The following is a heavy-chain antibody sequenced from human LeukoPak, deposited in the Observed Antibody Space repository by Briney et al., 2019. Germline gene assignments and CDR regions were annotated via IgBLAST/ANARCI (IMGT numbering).Heavy chain of an antibody. D-gene: IGHD3-9*01. CDR1: GFTFSSYA. Sequence: PGGSLRLSCAASGFTFSSYAMSWVRQAPGKGLDWVSAIGGSGGSTYYADSVKGRFTISRDNSKNTLYLQMNSLRAEDTAVYYCAKGDILTMYYYGMDVCGQGTTVTVSS. CDR3: AKGDILTMYYYGMDV. J-gene: IGHJ6*01. CDR2: IGGSGGST. V-gene: IGHV3-23*01.